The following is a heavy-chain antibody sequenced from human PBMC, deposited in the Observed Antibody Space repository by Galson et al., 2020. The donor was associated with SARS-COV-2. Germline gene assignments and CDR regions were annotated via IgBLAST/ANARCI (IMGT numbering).Heavy chain of an antibody. CDR2: IYYSGST. CDR1: GGSISSGGYS. V-gene: IGHV4-30-4*07. J-gene: IGHJ5*02. Sequence: SETLSLTCAVSGGSISSGGYSWSWIRQPPGKGLEWIGYIYYSGSTYYNPSLKSRVTISVDTSKNQFSLKLSSVTAADTAVYYCARTIFGLVIMEASWFDPWGQGTLVTVSS. D-gene: IGHD3-3*01. CDR3: ARTIFGLVIMEASWFDP.